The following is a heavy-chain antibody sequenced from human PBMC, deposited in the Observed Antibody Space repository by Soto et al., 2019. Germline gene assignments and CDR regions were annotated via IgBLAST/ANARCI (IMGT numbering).Heavy chain of an antibody. D-gene: IGHD4-17*01. CDR1: GYTFTSYD. Sequence: ASVKVSCKASGYTFTSYDINWVRQASGQGLEWMRWMNPNSDNTGCAQKFQGRVTMTRNTSISTAYMELSSLRSEDTAVYYCARTLYGDNVDYWGQGTLVTVSS. CDR2: MNPNSDNT. J-gene: IGHJ4*02. CDR3: ARTLYGDNVDY. V-gene: IGHV1-8*01.